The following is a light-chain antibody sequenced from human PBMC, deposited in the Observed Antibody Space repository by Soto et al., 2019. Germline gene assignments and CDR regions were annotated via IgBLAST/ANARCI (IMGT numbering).Light chain of an antibody. CDR1: QSVDIN. CDR3: QQYRSWPRT. Sequence: EIVLTQSPATLSVSPGERVTLSCRASQSVDINLAWYQQKPGQAPRLLIYGASTRATDMPGRFSGRGAGAEFTLTISSLQSEDFAVYYCQQYRSWPRTVGQGTKVDSK. V-gene: IGKV3-15*01. J-gene: IGKJ1*01. CDR2: GAS.